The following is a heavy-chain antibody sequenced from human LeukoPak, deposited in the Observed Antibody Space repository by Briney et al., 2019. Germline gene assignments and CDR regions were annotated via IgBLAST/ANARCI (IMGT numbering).Heavy chain of an antibody. D-gene: IGHD3-22*01. Sequence: GASVKVSCKASGYTFTSYGISWVRQAPGQGLEWMGWISAYNGNTNYAQKLQGRVTMTTDTSTSTAYMEPRSLRSDDTAVYYCARVTTFSGSYYFDYWGQGTLVTVSS. CDR2: ISAYNGNT. CDR3: ARVTTFSGSYYFDY. CDR1: GYTFTSYG. J-gene: IGHJ4*02. V-gene: IGHV1-18*01.